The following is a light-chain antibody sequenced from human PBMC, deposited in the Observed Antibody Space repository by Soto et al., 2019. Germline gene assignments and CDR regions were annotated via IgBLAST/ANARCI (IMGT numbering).Light chain of an antibody. J-gene: IGKJ2*01. Sequence: IVLTQSPATLSVSPGERATLSCRASQTIAGNLAWYQQKPGQPPRLLIYGASTRATGVPARFSGSGSGTEFTLTISSLQPDDFATYYCQQYNSYPYTFGQGTKLEIK. V-gene: IGKV3D-15*01. CDR3: QQYNSYPYT. CDR2: GAS. CDR1: QTIAGN.